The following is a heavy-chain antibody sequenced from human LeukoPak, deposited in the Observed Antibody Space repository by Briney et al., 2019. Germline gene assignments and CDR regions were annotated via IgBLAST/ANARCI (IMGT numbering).Heavy chain of an antibody. J-gene: IGHJ2*01. CDR3: AKGLGKAGASNTWYFDL. Sequence: GGSLRLSCAASGFTFSPSGMHWVRQAPDKGPEWAAFITSDGSGQYYADSVKGRFTISRDNSKDTLFLQMNSLRVEDTAVYYCAKGLGKAGASNTWYFDLWGRGALVTVSS. D-gene: IGHD6-13*01. V-gene: IGHV3-30*02. CDR2: ITSDGSGQ. CDR1: GFTFSPSG.